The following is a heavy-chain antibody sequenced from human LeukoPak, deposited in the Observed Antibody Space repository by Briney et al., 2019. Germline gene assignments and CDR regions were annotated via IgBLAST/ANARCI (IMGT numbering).Heavy chain of an antibody. J-gene: IGHJ6*03. Sequence: ASVKVSCKPSGATFNSYAFSWVRQPPGQGVEWMGGIIPVFGTSCYAQNFQGRVTITTDASRRTAYLDLRSQRSADTAGHCCATCVAKGGGIEARRRSAKYMAVWGEGTTV. CDR1: GATFNSYA. D-gene: IGHD6-6*01. CDR2: IIPVFGTS. V-gene: IGHV1-69*05. CDR3: ATCVAKGGGIEARRRSAKYMAV.